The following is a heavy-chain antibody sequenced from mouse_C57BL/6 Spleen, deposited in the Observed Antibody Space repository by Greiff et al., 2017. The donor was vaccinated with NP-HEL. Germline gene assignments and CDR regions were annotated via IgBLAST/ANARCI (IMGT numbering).Heavy chain of an antibody. CDR3: ERAVVTTGGAPCD. Sequence: EVKLMESGGGLVKPGGSLKLSCAASGFTFSDYGMHWVRQAPEKGLEWVAYISSGSSTIYYADTVKGRVTIFRDNAKNTLFLQMTSPRSEDTAMYDGERAVVTTGGAPCDWGEGTAVT. CDR2: ISSGSSTI. D-gene: IGHD2-13*01. V-gene: IGHV5-17*01. CDR1: GFTFSDYG. J-gene: IGHJ4*01.